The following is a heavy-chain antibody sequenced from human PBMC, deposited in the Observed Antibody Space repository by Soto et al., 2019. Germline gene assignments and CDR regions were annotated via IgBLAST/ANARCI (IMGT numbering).Heavy chain of an antibody. CDR1: GGSLSGYF. V-gene: IGHV4-34*01. J-gene: IGHJ3*02. Sequence: SETLSLTCAVYGGSLSGYFWSWVRQPPGKGLEWIGEINHSGSTNYNPSLKSRVTISVDTSKHQFSLRLSSVTAADTAVYYCARDSSGWYGNAFDIWGQGTMVTVS. CDR2: INHSGST. CDR3: ARDSSGWYGNAFDI. D-gene: IGHD6-19*01.